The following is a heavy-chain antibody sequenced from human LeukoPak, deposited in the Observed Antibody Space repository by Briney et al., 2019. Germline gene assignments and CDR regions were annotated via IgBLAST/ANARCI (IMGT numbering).Heavy chain of an antibody. V-gene: IGHV1-46*01. CDR2: INPSGGST. J-gene: IGHJ4*02. D-gene: IGHD3-10*01. CDR3: ARDGSFTMVRVFDY. Sequence: AASVKVSCKASGYTFTSYYMHWVRQAPGQGLEWMGTINPSGGSTSYAQEFQGRVTITRDTSTSTVYMELSSLRSEDTAVYYCARDGSFTMVRVFDYWGQGTLVTVSS. CDR1: GYTFTSYY.